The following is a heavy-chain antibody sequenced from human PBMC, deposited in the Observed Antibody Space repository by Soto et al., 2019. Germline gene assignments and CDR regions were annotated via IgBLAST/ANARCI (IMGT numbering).Heavy chain of an antibody. CDR3: AKEASKDIVLMVYATDFDY. J-gene: IGHJ4*02. CDR1: GFTFSSYA. D-gene: IGHD2-8*01. Sequence: GGSLRLSCAASGFTFSSYAMSWVRQAPGKGLEWVSAISGSGGSTYYADSVKGRFTISRDNSKNTLYLQMNSLRAEDTAVYYCAKEASKDIVLMVYATDFDYWGQGTLVTVSS. V-gene: IGHV3-23*01. CDR2: ISGSGGST.